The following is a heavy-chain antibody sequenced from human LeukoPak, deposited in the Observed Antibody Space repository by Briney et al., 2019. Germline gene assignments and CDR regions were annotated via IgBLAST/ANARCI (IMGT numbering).Heavy chain of an antibody. Sequence: GGSLRLSCATSGFTFSTSWMHWVRQAPGKGLVWVSRINTDGNTKDYADSVKGRFTISRDNAKNTLYLQMNSLRAEDTAVYYCVRDMGYYDKVWGQGTLVAVSS. CDR3: VRDMGYYDKV. V-gene: IGHV3-74*01. D-gene: IGHD3-22*01. CDR1: GFTFSTSW. CDR2: INTDGNTK. J-gene: IGHJ4*02.